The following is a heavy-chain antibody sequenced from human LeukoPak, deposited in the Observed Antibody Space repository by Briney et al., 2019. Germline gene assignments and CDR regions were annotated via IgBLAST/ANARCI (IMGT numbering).Heavy chain of an antibody. Sequence: ASETLSLTCTVSGGSISSYYWSWIRQPPGKGLEWIGYIYYSGSTKYNPSLKSRVSISVDTSKNQFSLKLRSVTAADTAVYYCARASVGGGGYYPLSYWGQGTLVAVSS. CDR2: IYYSGST. CDR1: GGSISSYY. J-gene: IGHJ4*02. V-gene: IGHV4-59*12. CDR3: ARASVGGGGYYPLSY. D-gene: IGHD3-22*01.